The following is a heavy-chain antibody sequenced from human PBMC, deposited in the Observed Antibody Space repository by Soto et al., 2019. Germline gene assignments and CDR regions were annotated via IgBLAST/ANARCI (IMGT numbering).Heavy chain of an antibody. CDR2: ISGSGGST. Sequence: EVQLLESGGGLVQPGGSLRLSCAASGFTFSSYAMSWVRQAPGKGLEWVSAISGSGGSTYYADSVKGRFTISRDNSKNTLYLQMNSLRAEDTAVYYCAKDRPNIVATIRDAFDIWGQGTMVTVSS. CDR1: GFTFSSYA. J-gene: IGHJ3*02. CDR3: AKDRPNIVATIRDAFDI. V-gene: IGHV3-23*01. D-gene: IGHD5-12*01.